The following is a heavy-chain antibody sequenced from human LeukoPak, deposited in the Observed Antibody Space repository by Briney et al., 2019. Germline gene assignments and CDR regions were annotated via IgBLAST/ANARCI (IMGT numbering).Heavy chain of an antibody. CDR2: MSGSGGST. Sequence: PGGPLRLSCAASGFTFSSYAMSWVRQAPGKGLERVSAMSGSGGSTYYADSVKGRFTISRDNSKNTLYLQMNSLRAEDTAEYYCAKVGSSGWYYFDYWGQGTLVTVSS. J-gene: IGHJ4*02. D-gene: IGHD6-19*01. CDR1: GFTFSSYA. CDR3: AKVGSSGWYYFDY. V-gene: IGHV3-23*01.